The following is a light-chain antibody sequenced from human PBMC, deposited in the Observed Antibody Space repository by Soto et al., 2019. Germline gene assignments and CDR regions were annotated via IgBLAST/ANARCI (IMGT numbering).Light chain of an antibody. CDR3: QQYNSPST. CDR1: QSISSW. V-gene: IGKV1-5*01. CDR2: DAS. J-gene: IGKJ1*01. Sequence: DIQMTQSPSTLSASVGDRVTITCRASQSISSWLAWYQQKPGKAPKLLIYDASTLESGVPSRFSGSGSGTEFTLTSSCLQHDDFANYYCQQYNSPSTFGQGTKVEIK.